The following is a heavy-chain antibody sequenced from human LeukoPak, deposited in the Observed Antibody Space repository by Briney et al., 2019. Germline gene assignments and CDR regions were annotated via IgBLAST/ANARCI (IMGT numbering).Heavy chain of an antibody. Sequence: GGSLRLSCAASGFSFSAYSMNWVRQAPGKGPEWLSYISTGCTTIHYADSVQGRFTISRDNAKNSLYLQMNSLRAEDTAVYYCARVGKLSWAFDYWGQGTLVTVSS. V-gene: IGHV3-48*04. D-gene: IGHD3-16*02. J-gene: IGHJ4*02. CDR2: ISTGCTTI. CDR1: GFSFSAYS. CDR3: ARVGKLSWAFDY.